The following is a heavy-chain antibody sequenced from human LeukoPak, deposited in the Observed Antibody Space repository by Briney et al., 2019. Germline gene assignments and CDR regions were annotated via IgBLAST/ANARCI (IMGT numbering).Heavy chain of an antibody. CDR1: GGSVSSYY. CDR2: IYNSRST. J-gene: IGHJ6*02. CDR3: ARDSLNGWNYYYGMDV. V-gene: IGHV4-59*02. Sequence: SETLSLTCTVSGGSVSSYYWSWIRQAPGKGLEWIGSIYNSRSTNYNPFLKSRVTMSVDTSKNQFSLKLSSVTAADTAVYYCARDSLNGWNYYYGMDVWGQGTTVTVSS. D-gene: IGHD1-1*01.